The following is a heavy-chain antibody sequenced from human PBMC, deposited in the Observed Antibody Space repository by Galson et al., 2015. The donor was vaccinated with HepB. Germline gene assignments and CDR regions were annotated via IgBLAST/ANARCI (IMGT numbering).Heavy chain of an antibody. CDR2: IGSTGTTI. Sequence: SLRLSCAASGFTFSRYSMSWVRQAPGKGLEWVSYIGSTGTTIYYADSVKGRFTISRDNAKNSLYLQMNSLRDGDTAVYYCARVDYFDSVGIRGWFDSWGQGTLVTVSS. CDR3: ARVDYFDSVGIRGWFDS. J-gene: IGHJ5*01. D-gene: IGHD3-22*01. V-gene: IGHV3-48*02. CDR1: GFTFSRYS.